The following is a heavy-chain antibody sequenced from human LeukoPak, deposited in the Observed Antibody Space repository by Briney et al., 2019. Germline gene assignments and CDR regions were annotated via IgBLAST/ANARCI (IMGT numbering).Heavy chain of an antibody. CDR3: ARDPSRWGSDY. D-gene: IGHD1-26*01. CDR1: GFTFSSYW. V-gene: IGHV3-74*01. J-gene: IGHJ4*02. CDR2: INSDESST. Sequence: GGSLRLSCAASGFTFSSYWMHWVRQAPGKGLVWVSRINSDESSTSYADSVKGRFTISRDNGKNTLYLQMNSLRAEDTAVYYCARDPSRWGSDYWGQGTLVTVSS.